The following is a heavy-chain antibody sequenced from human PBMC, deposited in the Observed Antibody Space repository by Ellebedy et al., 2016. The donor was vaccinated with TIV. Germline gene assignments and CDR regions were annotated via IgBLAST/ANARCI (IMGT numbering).Heavy chain of an antibody. Sequence: AASVKVSCKASGYTFTSYDINWVRQATGQGLEWMGWMNPNSGNTGYVQKFQGRVTMTRNTSISTAYMELSSLRSDDTDVYYCARGGEMATPYEFESWGQGTLVTVSS. D-gene: IGHD5-24*01. CDR3: ARGGEMATPYEFES. V-gene: IGHV1-8*01. J-gene: IGHJ4*02. CDR2: MNPNSGNT. CDR1: GYTFTSYD.